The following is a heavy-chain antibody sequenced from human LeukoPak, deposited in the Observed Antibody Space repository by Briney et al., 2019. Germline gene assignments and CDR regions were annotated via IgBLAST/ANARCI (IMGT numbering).Heavy chain of an antibody. J-gene: IGHJ4*02. CDR1: GVSISCNY. CDR2: IFYTGST. D-gene: IGHD6-6*01. V-gene: IGHV4-59*01. Sequence: KPSETLSLTCTVSGVSISCNYWSWIRQPPGKGLEWVGYIFYTGSTSYNPSLQSRVTILLDTSKNQFCLKLSSASAADTAVYYCARVVNPGYSDYWGQGTLVTVSS. CDR3: ARVVNPGYSDY.